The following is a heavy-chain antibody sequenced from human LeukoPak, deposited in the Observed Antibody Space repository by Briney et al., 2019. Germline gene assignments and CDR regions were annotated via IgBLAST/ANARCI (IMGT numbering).Heavy chain of an antibody. Sequence: ASVKVSCKASGYTFTGYYMHWVRQAPGQGLESVGWINSNSGGTNYAQKFQGRVTLTRDTSISTAYMELISLKSDDTAMYYCARGTTGGNFDYWGQGTLVTVSS. J-gene: IGHJ4*02. V-gene: IGHV1-2*02. CDR3: ARGTTGGNFDY. D-gene: IGHD1-1*01. CDR2: INSNSGGT. CDR1: GYTFTGYY.